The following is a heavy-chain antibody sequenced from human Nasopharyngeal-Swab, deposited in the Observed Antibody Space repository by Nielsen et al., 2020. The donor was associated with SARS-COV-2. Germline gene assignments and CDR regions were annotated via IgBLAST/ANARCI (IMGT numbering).Heavy chain of an antibody. J-gene: IGHJ6*02. V-gene: IGHV3-30-3*01. CDR3: ARDALPNYYGSGNYYYYGMDV. CDR1: GFTFSSYA. CDR2: ISYDGSNK. D-gene: IGHD3-10*01. Sequence: GGSLRLSCAASGFTFSSYAMHWVRQAPGQGLEWVAVISYDGSNKYYADSVKGRFTISRDNSKNTLYLQMNSLRAEDTAVYYCARDALPNYYGSGNYYYYGMDVWGQGTTVTVSS.